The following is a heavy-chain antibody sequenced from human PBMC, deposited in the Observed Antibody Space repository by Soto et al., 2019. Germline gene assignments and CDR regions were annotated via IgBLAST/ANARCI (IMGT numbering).Heavy chain of an antibody. CDR3: ARGVTMVRGVIHTPYFDY. CDR1: GGSISSGGYY. D-gene: IGHD3-10*01. CDR2: IYYSGST. V-gene: IGHV4-31*03. Sequence: QVQLQESGPGLVKPSQTLSLTCTVSGGSISSGGYYWSWIRQHPGKGLEWIGYIYYSGSTYYNPSLKSRLTISVDTSKNRFSLKLSSVTAADTAVYYCARGVTMVRGVIHTPYFDYWGQGTLVTVSS. J-gene: IGHJ4*02.